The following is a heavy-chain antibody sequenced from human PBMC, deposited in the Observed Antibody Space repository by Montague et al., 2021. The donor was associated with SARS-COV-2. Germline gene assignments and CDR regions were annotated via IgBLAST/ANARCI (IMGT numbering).Heavy chain of an antibody. Sequence: SETLSLTCTVSGGSISRYSWTWIRQPPGKGLEWIGYIYNSGSANYNPSLTSRVTISVDTSKNQFFLKLSSVAAADTAVYYCARVGRGSSWYEVALDIWGQGTMVTVSS. V-gene: IGHV4-59*01. CDR3: ARVGRGSSWYEVALDI. J-gene: IGHJ3*02. CDR1: GGSISRYS. D-gene: IGHD6-13*01. CDR2: IYNSGSA.